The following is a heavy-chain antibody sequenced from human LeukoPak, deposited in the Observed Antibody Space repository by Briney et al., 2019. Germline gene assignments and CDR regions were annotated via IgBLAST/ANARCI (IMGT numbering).Heavy chain of an antibody. CDR2: ISGSGGST. CDR3: AKRPIMIVVALFDY. D-gene: IGHD3-22*01. J-gene: IGHJ4*02. V-gene: IGHV3-23*01. CDR1: GFTFSSYA. Sequence: GGSLRLSCAASGFTFSSYAMSWVRQAPGKGLEWVSAISGSGGSTYYPDSVKGRFTISRDNSKNTLYLQMNSLRAEDTAVYYCAKRPIMIVVALFDYWGQGTLVTVSS.